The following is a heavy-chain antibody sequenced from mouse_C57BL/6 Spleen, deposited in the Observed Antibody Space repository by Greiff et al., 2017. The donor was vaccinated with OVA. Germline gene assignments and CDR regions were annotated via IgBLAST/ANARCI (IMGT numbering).Heavy chain of an antibody. CDR1: GFTFSDYG. Sequence: EVKLMESGGGLVKPGGSLKLSCAASGFTFSDYGMHWVRQAPETGLEWVAYISSGSSTIYYADTVKGRFTIPRDNAKNTLFLQMTSLRSEDTAMYYCARDYYDVAQNWYFDVWGTGTTVTVSS. V-gene: IGHV5-17*01. J-gene: IGHJ1*03. D-gene: IGHD1-1*01. CDR3: ARDYYDVAQNWYFDV. CDR2: ISSGSSTI.